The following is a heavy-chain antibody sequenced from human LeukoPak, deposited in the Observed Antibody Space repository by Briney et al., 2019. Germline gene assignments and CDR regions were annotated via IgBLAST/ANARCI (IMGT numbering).Heavy chain of an antibody. J-gene: IGHJ4*02. CDR3: ARVGSYCSSTSCSDY. CDR2: ISSSGSTI. CDR1: GFTFSSYE. Sequence: TGGSLRLSCAASGFTFSSYEMNWVRQAPGKGLEWVSYISSSGSTIYYADSVKGRFTISRDNAKNSLHLQMNSLRAEDTAVYYCARVGSYCSSTSCSDYWGQGTLVTVSS. D-gene: IGHD2-2*01. V-gene: IGHV3-48*03.